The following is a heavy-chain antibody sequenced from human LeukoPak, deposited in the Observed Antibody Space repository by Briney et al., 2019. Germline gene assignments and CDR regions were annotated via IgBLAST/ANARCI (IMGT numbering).Heavy chain of an antibody. V-gene: IGHV3-9*01. Sequence: GGSLRLSCAASGFTFSSYAMHWVRQAPGKGLEWVSGISWNSGSIGYADSVKGRFTISRDNAKNSLYLQMNSLRAEDTALYYCVKDTTYYYDSSGYYPDWGQGTLVTVSS. J-gene: IGHJ4*02. CDR2: ISWNSGSI. CDR3: VKDTTYYYDSSGYYPD. D-gene: IGHD3-22*01. CDR1: GFTFSSYA.